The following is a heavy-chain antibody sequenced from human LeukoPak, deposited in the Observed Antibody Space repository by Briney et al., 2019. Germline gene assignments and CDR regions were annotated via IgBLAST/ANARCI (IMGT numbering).Heavy chain of an antibody. D-gene: IGHD3-10*01. V-gene: IGHV3-23*01. CDR2: ISGSGGST. CDR1: GFTFSSYA. J-gene: IGHJ4*02. CDR3: AKSRTMVRGVRGAIYCFDY. Sequence: GGSLRLSCAASGFTFSSYAMSWVRQAPGKGLEWVSAISGSGGSTYYADSVKGRFTISRDNSKNTLYLQMNSLRAEDTAVYYCAKSRTMVRGVRGAIYCFDYWGQGTLVTVSS.